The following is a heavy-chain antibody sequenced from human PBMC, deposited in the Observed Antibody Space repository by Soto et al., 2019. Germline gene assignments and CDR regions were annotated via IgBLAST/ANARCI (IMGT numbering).Heavy chain of an antibody. CDR2: LTPAGTT. Sequence: EVQLLESGGGLVQPGGSLRLSCAASGFSFRDYSMTWVRQAPGRGLELVSTLTPAGTTFYADSVKGRFTISRDNYRNTLSLQMYNLRAEDTARYYCAKRATTVPTPGNYFDYWGQGTLVTVSS. CDR1: GFSFRDYS. J-gene: IGHJ4*02. CDR3: AKRATTVPTPGNYFDY. V-gene: IGHV3-23*01. D-gene: IGHD2-15*01.